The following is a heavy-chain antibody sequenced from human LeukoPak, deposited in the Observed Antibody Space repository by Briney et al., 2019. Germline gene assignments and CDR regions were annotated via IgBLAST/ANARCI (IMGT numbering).Heavy chain of an antibody. CDR2: IYYSGST. V-gene: IGHV4-59*01. J-gene: IGHJ6*03. Sequence: SETLSLTCTVSGGSISSYYWSWIRQPPGKGLEGIGLIYYSGSTNYNPSLKSRVTISVDTAKNQFSLKLTSVTAADTAVYYCARSSEGRYYYDSRGYSYYYYYMDVWGKGTTVTISS. CDR3: ARSSEGRYYYDSRGYSYYYYYMDV. D-gene: IGHD3-22*01. CDR1: GGSISSYY.